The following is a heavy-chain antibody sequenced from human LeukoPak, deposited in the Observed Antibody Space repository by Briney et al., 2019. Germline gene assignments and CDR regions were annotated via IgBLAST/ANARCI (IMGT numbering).Heavy chain of an antibody. CDR3: ARFSSSWVYSFPPPEKYFDL. D-gene: IGHD6-13*01. CDR2: ISAYNGNT. CDR1: GYTFTSYV. Sequence: ASVKVSCKASGYTFTSYVISWVRQAPGQGLEWMGWISAYNGNTNYAQKLQGRVTMTTDTSTSTAYMELRSLRSDDTAVYYCARFSSSWVYSFPPPEKYFDLWGRGTLVTVSS. J-gene: IGHJ2*01. V-gene: IGHV1-18*01.